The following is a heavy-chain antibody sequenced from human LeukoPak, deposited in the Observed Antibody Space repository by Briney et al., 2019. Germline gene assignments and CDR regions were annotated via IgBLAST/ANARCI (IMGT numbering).Heavy chain of an antibody. CDR3: ARSGGLDV. Sequence: PGGSLRLSCAASGFAFNAYWMYWVRQAPGQGLVWVSRINNDGTTTSYADSVKGRFTISRDNAKNTLYLQMNSLRPEDTAVYYCARSGGLDVWGQGTTVTVSS. CDR1: GFAFNAYW. J-gene: IGHJ6*02. V-gene: IGHV3-74*01. CDR2: INNDGTTT.